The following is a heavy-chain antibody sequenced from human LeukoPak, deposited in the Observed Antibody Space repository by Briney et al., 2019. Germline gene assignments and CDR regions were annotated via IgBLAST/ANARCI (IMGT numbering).Heavy chain of an antibody. D-gene: IGHD6-19*01. V-gene: IGHV1-58*02. Sequence: ASVKVSCKASGFTFTSSAMQWVRQARGQRLEWIGWIVVGRGNTNYAQKFQERVTITRDMSTSTAYMELSSLRSEDTAVYYCAAIKSPVAGIDYWGQGTLVTVSS. J-gene: IGHJ4*02. CDR2: IVVGRGNT. CDR3: AAIKSPVAGIDY. CDR1: GFTFTSSA.